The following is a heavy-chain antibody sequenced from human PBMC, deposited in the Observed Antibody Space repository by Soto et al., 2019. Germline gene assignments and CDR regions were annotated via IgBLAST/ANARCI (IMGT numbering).Heavy chain of an antibody. CDR3: ATGSSSWDHNYYYGTDV. J-gene: IGHJ6*02. V-gene: IGHV4-59*01. D-gene: IGHD6-13*01. CDR2: IYYSGST. CDR1: GGSISSYY. Sequence: SETLSLTCTVSGGSISSYYWSWIRQPPGKGLEWIGYIYYSGSTNYNPSLKSRVTISVDTSKNQFSLKLSSVTAADTAVYYCATGSSSWDHNYYYGTDVWGQGTTVTVSS.